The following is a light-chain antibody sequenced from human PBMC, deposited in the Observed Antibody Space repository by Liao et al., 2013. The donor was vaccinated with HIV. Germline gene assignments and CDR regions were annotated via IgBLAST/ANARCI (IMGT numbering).Light chain of an antibody. CDR2: QDT. J-gene: IGLJ1*01. CDR1: KLENSY. Sequence: SYELTQAPSVSVSPGQTASITCSGDKLENSYASWYQQKPSQPPVLVIYQDTKRPSGIPERFSGSNSGNTATLTISGTQAMDEADYYCQAWDGTTEVFGPGTKLTVL. CDR3: QAWDGTTEV. V-gene: IGLV3-1*01.